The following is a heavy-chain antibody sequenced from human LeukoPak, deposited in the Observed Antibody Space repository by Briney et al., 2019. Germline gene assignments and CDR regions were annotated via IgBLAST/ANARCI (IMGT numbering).Heavy chain of an antibody. D-gene: IGHD3-10*01. V-gene: IGHV3-23*01. CDR2: INGSGGST. J-gene: IGHJ3*02. Sequence: PGGSLRLSCAASGFTFSSYVMSWVRQAPGKGLEWVSAINGSGGSTYFPDSVKGRFTISRDNSKNTLHLQMNSLRAEDTALYYCAKGPSGSYYGFDMWGQGTMVTVSS. CDR1: GFTFSSYV. CDR3: AKGPSGSYYGFDM.